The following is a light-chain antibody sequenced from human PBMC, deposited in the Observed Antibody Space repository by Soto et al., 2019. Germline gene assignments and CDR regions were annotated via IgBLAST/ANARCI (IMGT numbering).Light chain of an antibody. Sequence: EIVLTQSPGTLSLSPGERATLSCRASQSVNRRYLAWYQQKPGQAPRLLIYGASSSATGTPDRFSGTGSGTDIARIINRPEPDDVAVYYCQQYGSSPYTFGRGTKLEIK. V-gene: IGKV3-20*01. J-gene: IGKJ2*01. CDR1: QSVNRRY. CDR2: GAS. CDR3: QQYGSSPYT.